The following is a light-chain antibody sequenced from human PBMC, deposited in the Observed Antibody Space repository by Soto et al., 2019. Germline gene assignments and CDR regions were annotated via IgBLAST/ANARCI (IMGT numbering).Light chain of an antibody. CDR2: AVS. CDR3: QQANSFPRT. Sequence: DLQMTQSPSSVSASVGYRVTITCRASQGINSWLAWYQQKPGKAPKLLIYAVSSLQSGVPSRFRGSGSGTDFTRTLSSLQPEDVGTYYCQQANSFPRTFGGGTTVEIK. CDR1: QGINSW. J-gene: IGKJ4*01. V-gene: IGKV1-12*01.